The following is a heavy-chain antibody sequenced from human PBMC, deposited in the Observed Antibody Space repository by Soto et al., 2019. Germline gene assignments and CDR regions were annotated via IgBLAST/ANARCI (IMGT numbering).Heavy chain of an antibody. CDR1: GFTFSSYA. V-gene: IGHV3-23*01. J-gene: IGHJ6*02. CDR3: AKDGASGSYPPYYYFGMDV. CDR2: ISGSGGNA. Sequence: VGSLRLSCAASGFTFSSYAMSWVRQAPGKGLEWVSTISGSGGNAYYADSVKGRFSISGDNSKNTLRLQMNSLRADDTAVYYCAKDGASGSYPPYYYFGMDVWGQGTTVTVSS. D-gene: IGHD1-26*01.